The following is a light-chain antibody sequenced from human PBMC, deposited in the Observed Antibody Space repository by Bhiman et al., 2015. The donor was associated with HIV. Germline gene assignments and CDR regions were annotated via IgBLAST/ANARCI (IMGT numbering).Light chain of an antibody. CDR2: GVN. Sequence: QSALTQPPSASGSPGQSVTISCTGTSSDVGGYSYVAWYQQHPGKVPKLMIYGVNKRPSGVPDRFSGSKSGNTASLTVSGLQAEDEANYYCFSYGGFDNFGLFGGGTKLTVL. V-gene: IGLV2-8*01. CDR1: SSDVGGYSY. CDR3: FSYGGFDNFGL. J-gene: IGLJ2*01.